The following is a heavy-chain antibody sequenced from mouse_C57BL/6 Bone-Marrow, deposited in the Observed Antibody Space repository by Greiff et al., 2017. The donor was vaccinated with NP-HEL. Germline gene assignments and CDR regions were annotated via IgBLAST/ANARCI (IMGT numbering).Heavy chain of an antibody. CDR1: GYTFTSYW. V-gene: IGHV1-69*01. CDR2: IDPSDSYT. J-gene: IGHJ4*01. CDR3: AHLLLRYGAMDY. D-gene: IGHD1-1*01. Sequence: VQLQQPGAELVMPGASVKLSCKASGYTFTSYWMHWVKQRPGQGLEWIGEIDPSDSYTNYNQKFKGKSTLTVDKSSSTAYMQLSSLTSEDSAVYYCAHLLLRYGAMDYWGQGTSVTVSS.